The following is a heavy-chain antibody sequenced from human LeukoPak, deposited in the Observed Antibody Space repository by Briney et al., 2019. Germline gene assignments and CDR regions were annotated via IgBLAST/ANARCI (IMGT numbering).Heavy chain of an antibody. J-gene: IGHJ5*02. CDR2: ISHDGGVK. D-gene: IGHD3-16*01. V-gene: IGHV3-30*03. CDR1: GFSIGNHG. CDR3: ARDWGSSGWYNWFDP. Sequence: PGGSLRLSCEVSGFSIGNHGMHWVRQAPDKGLEWVAMISHDGGVKYYGDSVKGRLTISRDNPENTFYLQMNGLRVEDTAVYYCARDWGSSGWYNWFDPWGQGTLVTVSS.